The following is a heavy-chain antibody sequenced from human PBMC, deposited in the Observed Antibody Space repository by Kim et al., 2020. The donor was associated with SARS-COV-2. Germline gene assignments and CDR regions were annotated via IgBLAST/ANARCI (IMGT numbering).Heavy chain of an antibody. V-gene: IGHV3-23*01. J-gene: IGHJ4*02. Sequence: GGSLRLSCAASGFTFSSYAMSWVRQAPGKGLEWVSAISGSGGSTYYADSVKGRFTISRDNSKNTLYLQMNSLRAEDTAVYYCAKQSTGYSSSWYLLLSAFDYWGRGTLVTVSS. CDR1: GFTFSSYA. D-gene: IGHD6-13*01. CDR2: ISGSGGST. CDR3: AKQSTGYSSSWYLLLSAFDY.